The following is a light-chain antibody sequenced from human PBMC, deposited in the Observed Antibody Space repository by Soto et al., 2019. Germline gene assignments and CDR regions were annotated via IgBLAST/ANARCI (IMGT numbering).Light chain of an antibody. Sequence: EVVMPQSPATLSVSPGETATLSCRASQSVGSNLAWYQQKPGQAPRLLIYAASTRATGIPARFSGSGSGTEFTLTISSLQSEDFAVYYCQQYNNWSFGQGTRLENK. CDR1: QSVGSN. CDR3: QQYNNWS. V-gene: IGKV3-15*01. J-gene: IGKJ5*01. CDR2: AAS.